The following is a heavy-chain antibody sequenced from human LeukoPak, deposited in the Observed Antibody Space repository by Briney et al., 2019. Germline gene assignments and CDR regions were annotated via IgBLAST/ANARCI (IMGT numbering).Heavy chain of an antibody. D-gene: IGHD2-2*02. V-gene: IGHV3-30*02. Sequence: GGSLRLSCAASGFTFSSYGMHWVRQAPGKGLEWVAFIRYDGSNKYYADSVKGRFTISRDNSKNTLYLQMNSLRAEDTAVYYCAPHPAAAISLLFDYWGQGTLVTVSS. CDR3: APHPAAAISLLFDY. J-gene: IGHJ4*02. CDR1: GFTFSSYG. CDR2: IRYDGSNK.